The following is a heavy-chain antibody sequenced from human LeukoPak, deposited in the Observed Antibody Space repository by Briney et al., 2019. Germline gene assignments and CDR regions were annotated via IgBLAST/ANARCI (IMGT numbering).Heavy chain of an antibody. Sequence: ASVNVSCKASGHTFTSYAMHWVRQAPGQRLEWMGWINAGNGNTKYSQKFQGRVTITRDTSASTAYMELSSLRSEDTAVYYCARDVGGNLVFDYWGQGTLVTVSS. CDR2: INAGNGNT. V-gene: IGHV1-3*01. D-gene: IGHD4-23*01. CDR3: ARDVGGNLVFDY. J-gene: IGHJ4*02. CDR1: GHTFTSYA.